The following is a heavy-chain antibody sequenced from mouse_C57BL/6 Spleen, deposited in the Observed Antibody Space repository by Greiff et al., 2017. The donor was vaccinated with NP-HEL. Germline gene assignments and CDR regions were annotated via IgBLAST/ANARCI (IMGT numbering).Heavy chain of an antibody. CDR2: FYPGSGSI. D-gene: IGHD1-1*01. Sequence: VKLQQSGAELVKPGASVKLSCKASGYTFTEYTIHWVKQRSGQGLEWIGWFYPGSGSIKYNEKFKDKATLTADQSSSTVYMELSSLTSEDSAVYICAGHEEYGTSYWYFDVWGTGTTVTVSS. CDR3: AGHEEYGTSYWYFDV. CDR1: GYTFTEYT. V-gene: IGHV1-62-2*01. J-gene: IGHJ1*03.